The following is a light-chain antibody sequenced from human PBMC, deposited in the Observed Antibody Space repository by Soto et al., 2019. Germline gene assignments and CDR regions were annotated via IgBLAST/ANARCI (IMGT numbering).Light chain of an antibody. CDR3: SSYTTSSTRV. CDR2: EVT. V-gene: IGLV2-14*01. CDR1: SSDIGIYKY. Sequence: QSALTQPASVSGSPGQSIAISCTGSSSDIGIYKYVSWYQQHPGKVPKLIIYEVTNRPSGVSNRFSGSKSGNTASLTISGLQAEDEADYYCSSYTTSSTRVSGHGTKVTVL. J-gene: IGLJ1*01.